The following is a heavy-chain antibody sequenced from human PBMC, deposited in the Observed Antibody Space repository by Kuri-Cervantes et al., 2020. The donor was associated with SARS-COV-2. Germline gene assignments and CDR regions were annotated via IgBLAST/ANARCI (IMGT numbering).Heavy chain of an antibody. CDR1: GFTFSSYA. D-gene: IGHD3-9*01. CDR3: AKDFQYYDILTGYLAGEYYYYYYYMDV. V-gene: IGHV3-23*01. Sequence: GGSLRLSCAASGFTFSSYAMHWVRQAPGKGLEWVSAISGSGGSTYYADSVKGRFTISRDNSKNTLYLQMNSLRAEDTAVYYCAKDFQYYDILTGYLAGEYYYYYYYMDVWGKGTTVTVSS. J-gene: IGHJ6*03. CDR2: ISGSGGST.